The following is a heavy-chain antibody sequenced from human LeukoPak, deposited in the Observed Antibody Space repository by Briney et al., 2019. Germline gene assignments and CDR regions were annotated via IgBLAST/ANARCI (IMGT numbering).Heavy chain of an antibody. CDR2: IYYSGST. Sequence: PSETLSLTCTVSGGSISSYYWSWIRQPPGKGLEWIGYIYYSGSTNYNLSLKSRVTISVDTSKNQFSLKLSSVTAADTAVYYCARYGSGSYYYYYYGMDVWGQGTTVTVSS. CDR1: GGSISSYY. D-gene: IGHD3-10*01. J-gene: IGHJ6*02. CDR3: ARYGSGSYYYYYYGMDV. V-gene: IGHV4-59*12.